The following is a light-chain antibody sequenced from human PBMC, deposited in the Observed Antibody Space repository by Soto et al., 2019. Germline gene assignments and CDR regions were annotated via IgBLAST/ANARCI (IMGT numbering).Light chain of an antibody. V-gene: IGKV3-20*01. Sequence: EIVLTQSPGTLSLSPGERATLSCRSSQSVSSNYLAWYQQKPDQAPRLVVYDVSGRATGISDRFSGSGSGTDFTLTISRLEPEDFAVYYCQQYGRSRTFGQGTKVEIK. J-gene: IGKJ1*01. CDR3: QQYGRSRT. CDR1: QSVSSNY. CDR2: DVS.